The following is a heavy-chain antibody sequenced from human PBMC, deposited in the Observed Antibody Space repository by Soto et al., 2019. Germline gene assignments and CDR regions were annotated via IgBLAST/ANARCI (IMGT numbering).Heavy chain of an antibody. CDR3: ARVAVVGVGEALTDLDH. D-gene: IGHD3-10*01. J-gene: IGHJ4*02. Sequence: QVQLVQSGAEVKKPGASVKVSCKVSGYNFINYGISWVRQAPGQGLEWMGRISVYSGDTKYAQKLQGRVTMTTDTLTSTGYMELRSLTSDDTAVYYCARVAVVGVGEALTDLDHWGQGTLVTVS. CDR2: ISVYSGDT. V-gene: IGHV1-18*01. CDR1: GYNFINYG.